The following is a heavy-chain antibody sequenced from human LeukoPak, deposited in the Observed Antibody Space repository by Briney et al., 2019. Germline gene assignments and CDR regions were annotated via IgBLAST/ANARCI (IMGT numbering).Heavy chain of an antibody. CDR3: AREQSSGWYLGAFDI. D-gene: IGHD6-19*01. J-gene: IGHJ3*02. CDR2: IYHSGST. V-gene: IGHV4-38-2*02. CDR1: GYSISTNYY. Sequence: SETLSLTCAVSGYSISTNYYWGWIRQPPGKGLEWIGNIYHSGSTYYNPSLKGRVTLSVDTSKSQFSLKLSSVTAADTAVYYCAREQSSGWYLGAFDIWGHGTMVTVSS.